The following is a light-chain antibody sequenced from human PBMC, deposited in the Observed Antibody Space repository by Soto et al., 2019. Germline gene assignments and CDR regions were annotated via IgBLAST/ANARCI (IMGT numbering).Light chain of an antibody. J-gene: IGKJ4*01. Sequence: EIVLTQSPGTLSSSPGRRATLSCRASQSVSANYLAWYQQKPGQAPRLLIYGASNRATDIPDRFSGSGSGTDFTLTISRLEPEDFAVYYCQQYLTSPPRLTFGGGTKVEIK. CDR1: QSVSANY. CDR3: QQYLTSPPRLT. V-gene: IGKV3-20*01. CDR2: GAS.